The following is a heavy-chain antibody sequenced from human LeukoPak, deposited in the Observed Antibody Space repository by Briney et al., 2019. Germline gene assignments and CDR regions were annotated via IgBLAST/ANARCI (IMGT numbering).Heavy chain of an antibody. CDR3: VRAHHPGGWFDP. Sequence: GGSLRLSCAASGFTFSSYEMNWVRQAPGKGLEWVSYISSSGSTMYYADSVKGRFTISRDNAKNSLYLQMNSLTAEDTAVHYCVRAHHPGGWFDPWGQGTLVTVSS. J-gene: IGHJ5*02. CDR1: GFTFSSYE. V-gene: IGHV3-48*03. D-gene: IGHD3-10*01. CDR2: ISSSGSTM.